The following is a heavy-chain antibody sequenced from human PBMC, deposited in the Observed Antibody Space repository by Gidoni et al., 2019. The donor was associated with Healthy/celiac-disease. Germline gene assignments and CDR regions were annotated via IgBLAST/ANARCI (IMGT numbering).Heavy chain of an antibody. CDR2: IYYSGST. Sequence: QLQLQESGPGLVKPSETLSLTCTVSGGSLSSSSYYWGWIRQPPGKGLEWIGSIYYSGSTYYNPSLKSRVTISVDTSKNQFSLKLSSVTAADTAVYYCARLFGYSSGWYSPLFDYWGQGTLVTVSS. J-gene: IGHJ4*02. CDR3: ARLFGYSSGWYSPLFDY. D-gene: IGHD6-19*01. CDR1: GGSLSSSSYY. V-gene: IGHV4-39*01.